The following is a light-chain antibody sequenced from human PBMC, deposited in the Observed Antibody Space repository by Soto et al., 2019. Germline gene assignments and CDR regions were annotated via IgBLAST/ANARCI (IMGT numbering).Light chain of an antibody. CDR3: QQTSNPPPA. V-gene: IGKV1-39*01. CDR1: QNIDIY. J-gene: IGKJ4*02. CDR2: GAS. Sequence: DIQMTQSPSSLSASVGDRVTITCRASQNIDIYLHWYQQKPGTAPKLLIYGASSLQSGVPSRFSGSGSGTDFTLTFRSLHPEAFATYYFQQTSNPPPAFGGVTNVEIK.